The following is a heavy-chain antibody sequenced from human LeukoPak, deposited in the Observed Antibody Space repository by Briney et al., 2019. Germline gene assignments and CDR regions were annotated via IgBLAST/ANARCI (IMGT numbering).Heavy chain of an antibody. CDR2: INVHNGRA. V-gene: IGHV3-23*01. CDR1: GFTFTRYA. J-gene: IGHJ6*02. CDR3: AKKGESLDYYAMDV. Sequence: PGGSLRLSCAASGFTFTRYAMSWVRQAPGRGLEWVASINVHNGRAYYVESVKGRFTIPRDDFENTVFLHMNSLRAEDTAIYYCAKKGESLDYYAMDVWGQGTTVTVSS. D-gene: IGHD5-24*01.